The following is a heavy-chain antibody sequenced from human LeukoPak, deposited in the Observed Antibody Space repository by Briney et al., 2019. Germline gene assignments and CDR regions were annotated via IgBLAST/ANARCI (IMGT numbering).Heavy chain of an antibody. Sequence: GGSLRLSCAASGFTFSSYAMHWVRQAPGKGLEWVAVISYDGSNKYYADSVKGRFTISRDNSKNTLYLQMNSLRAEDTAVYYCARDGGGSSWYLGYYYYYYMDVWGKGTTVTVSS. CDR2: ISYDGSNK. V-gene: IGHV3-30*04. J-gene: IGHJ6*03. D-gene: IGHD6-13*01. CDR3: ARDGGGSSWYLGYYYYYYMDV. CDR1: GFTFSSYA.